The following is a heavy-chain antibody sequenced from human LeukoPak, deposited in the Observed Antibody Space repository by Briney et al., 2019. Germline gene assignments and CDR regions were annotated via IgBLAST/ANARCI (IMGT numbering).Heavy chain of an antibody. CDR3: ARGRRGYFDY. D-gene: IGHD3-10*01. Sequence: SETLSLTCAVYGGSFSGYYWSWIRQPPGKGLEWIGYIYYSGSTNYNPSLKSRVTISVDTSKNQFSLKLSSVTAADTAVYYCARGRRGYFDYWGQGTLVTVSS. J-gene: IGHJ4*02. CDR1: GGSFSGYY. V-gene: IGHV4-59*01. CDR2: IYYSGST.